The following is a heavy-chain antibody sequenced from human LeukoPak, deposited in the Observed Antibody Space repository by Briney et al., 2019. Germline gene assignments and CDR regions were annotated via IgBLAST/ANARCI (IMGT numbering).Heavy chain of an antibody. CDR2: IKQDGSEK. D-gene: IGHD3-10*01. CDR1: GFTFSNYW. J-gene: IGHJ6*03. CDR3: ARGGGTMVRGVYYMDV. Sequence: PGGSLRLSCAASGFTFSNYWMSWVRQAPGKGLEWVANIKQDGSEKYYVDSVKGRFTISRDNAKNSLYLQMNSLRAEDTAVYYCARGGGTMVRGVYYMDVWGKGTTVTVSS. V-gene: IGHV3-7*01.